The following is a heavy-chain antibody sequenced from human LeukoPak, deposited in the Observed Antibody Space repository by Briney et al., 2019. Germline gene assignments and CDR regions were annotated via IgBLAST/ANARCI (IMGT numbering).Heavy chain of an antibody. CDR1: GYTFTGYY. CDR3: ARGGPRYCSSTSCPYGMDV. CDR2: INPNSGGT. Sequence: ASVKVSCKASGYTFTGYYMHWVRQAPGQGLEWMGWINPNSGGTNYAQKFQGWVTMTRDTSISTAYMELSRLRSDDTAVYYCARGGPRYCSSTSCPYGMDVWGKGTTVTVSS. V-gene: IGHV1-2*04. D-gene: IGHD2-2*01. J-gene: IGHJ6*04.